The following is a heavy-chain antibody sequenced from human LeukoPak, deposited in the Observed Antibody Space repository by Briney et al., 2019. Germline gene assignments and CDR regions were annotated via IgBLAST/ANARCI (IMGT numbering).Heavy chain of an antibody. J-gene: IGHJ4*02. CDR2: IIPIFGTA. V-gene: IGHV1-69*06. D-gene: IGHD5-18*01. CDR1: GGTFSSYA. CDR3: ARGPKIGSRWIQLWVPFDY. Sequence: SVKVSCKASGGTFSSYAISWVRQAPGQGLEWMGGIIPIFGTANYAQKFQGRVTITADKSTSTAYMELSSLRSEDTAVYYCARGPKIGSRWIQLWVPFDYWGQGTLVTVSS.